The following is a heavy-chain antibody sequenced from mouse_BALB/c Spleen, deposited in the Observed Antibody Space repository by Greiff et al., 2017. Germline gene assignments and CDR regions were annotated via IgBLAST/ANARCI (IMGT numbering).Heavy chain of an antibody. D-gene: IGHD2-1*01. CDR3: ARDHYGNYYAMDY. V-gene: IGHV2-9*02. CDR2: IWAGGST. J-gene: IGHJ4*01. CDR1: GFSLTSYG. Sequence: VKLMESGPGLVAPSQSLSITCTVSGFSLTSYGVHWVRQPPGKGLEWLGVIWAGGSTNYNSALMSRLSISKDNSKSQVFLKMNSLQTDDTAMYYCARDHYGNYYAMDYWGQGTSVTVSS.